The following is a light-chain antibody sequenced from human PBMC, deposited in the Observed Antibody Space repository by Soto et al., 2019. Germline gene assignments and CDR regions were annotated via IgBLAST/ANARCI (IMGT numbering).Light chain of an antibody. J-gene: IGKJ2*01. CDR3: QQYNNWPPA. Sequence: EIVMTQSPATLSVSPGERATLSCRASPSVSSNLAWYQQKPGQAPRLLIYGASTRATGIPARFSGSGSGTDFTLTISSLQSEDFAVYYCQQYNNWPPAFGQGTKLEIK. CDR2: GAS. CDR1: PSVSSN. V-gene: IGKV3-15*01.